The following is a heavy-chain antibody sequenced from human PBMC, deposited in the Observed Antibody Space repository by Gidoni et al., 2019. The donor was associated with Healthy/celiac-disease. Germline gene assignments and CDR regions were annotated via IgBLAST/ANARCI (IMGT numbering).Heavy chain of an antibody. CDR3: ARVQQQLVAYYFDY. V-gene: IGHV3-7*03. CDR2: IKQEGSEK. CDR1: GFTFSSYW. Sequence: EVQLVESGGGLVQPGGSLRLSCAASGFTFSSYWMSWVRQAPGKGLEWVDNIKQEGSEKYYVDAVKGRFTISRDNAKNSLYLQMNSLRAEDTAVYYCARVQQQLVAYYFDYWGQGTLVTVSS. J-gene: IGHJ4*02. D-gene: IGHD6-13*01.